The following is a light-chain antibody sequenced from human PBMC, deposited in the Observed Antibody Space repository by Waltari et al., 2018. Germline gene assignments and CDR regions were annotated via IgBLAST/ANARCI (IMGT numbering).Light chain of an antibody. V-gene: IGLV2-14*04. CDR2: YVR. J-gene: IGLJ1*01. Sequence: QQHTCTAPQLMIYYVRNRPSWVSNLFAVCKSGNTASVNISGLQAEDEADYYCSSYTSSSILFVFGTGTKVTVL. CDR3: SSYTSSSILFV.